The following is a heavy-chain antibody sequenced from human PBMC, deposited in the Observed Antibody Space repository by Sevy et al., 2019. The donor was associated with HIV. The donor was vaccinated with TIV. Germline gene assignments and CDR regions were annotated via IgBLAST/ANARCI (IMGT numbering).Heavy chain of an antibody. CDR3: ARVDYYGSLYYFDD. V-gene: IGHV3-21*01. J-gene: IGHJ4*02. D-gene: IGHD3-10*01. CDR2: ISSGSSYI. CDR1: GFTFSNYF. Sequence: GGSLRLSCAASGFTFSNYFINWVRQAPGKGLEWVSSISSGSSYIFYADSVKGRFTISRDNAKNSLYLHMNSLRAEDTAVYYCARVDYYGSLYYFDDWGPGTLVTVSS.